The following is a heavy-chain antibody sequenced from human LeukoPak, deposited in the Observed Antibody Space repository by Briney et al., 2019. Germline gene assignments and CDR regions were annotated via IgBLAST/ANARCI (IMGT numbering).Heavy chain of an antibody. CDR3: AREGSRSSLGGYGY. CDR2: INPGGDYT. V-gene: IGHV1-46*01. D-gene: IGHD6-6*01. J-gene: IGHJ4*02. CDR1: GYSFRSYY. Sequence: ASVTVSCKASGYSFRSYYINWVRQAPGQGLEWMGLINPGGDYTKYAQTFQGRVTMTRDTSTNTVYMHLSRLRSEDTAIYYCAREGSRSSLGGYGYWGQGTLVTVSS.